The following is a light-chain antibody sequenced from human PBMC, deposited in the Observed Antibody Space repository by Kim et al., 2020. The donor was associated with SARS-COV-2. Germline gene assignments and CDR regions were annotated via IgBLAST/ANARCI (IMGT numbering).Light chain of an antibody. CDR2: GAS. Sequence: EIVLTQSPGTLSLSPGERATLSCRASQSVSSNYLAWYQQKPGQAPRLIIYGASSRSTGIPDRFSGSGSGTDFTLTISRLEPEDFAVYYCQQYGSSPPTFGQGTKVDIK. J-gene: IGKJ1*01. CDR3: QQYGSSPPT. CDR1: QSVSSNY. V-gene: IGKV3-20*01.